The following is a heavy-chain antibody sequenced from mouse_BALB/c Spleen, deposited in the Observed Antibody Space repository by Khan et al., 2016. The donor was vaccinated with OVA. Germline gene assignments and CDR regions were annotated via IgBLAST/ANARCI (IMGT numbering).Heavy chain of an antibody. J-gene: IGHJ3*01. CDR2: ISTGGSYT. V-gene: IGHV5-6*01. Sequence: EVELVESGGDLVKPGGSLKLSCAASGFTFSTYGMSWVRQTPDKRLEWVATISTGGSYTYYPDSVKGRFTISRDNAKNTRYLQMSSLKSEDTAVFFCARLAYYYDSEGFAYWGQGTLVTVSA. D-gene: IGHD1-1*01. CDR1: GFTFSTYG. CDR3: ARLAYYYDSEGFAY.